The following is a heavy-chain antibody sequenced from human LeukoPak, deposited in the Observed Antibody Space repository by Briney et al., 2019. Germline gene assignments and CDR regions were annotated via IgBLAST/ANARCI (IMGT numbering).Heavy chain of an antibody. Sequence: GGSLRLSCSTSGFTFNSHGFHWVRQAPGKGLEWAAAISDDGLNTFYIDSVKGRFTISRDDSKNAVSLQMTSLRSEDTAMYYCARGHLRGNTLRGGHHLDPWGLGTLVAVSS. CDR3: ARGHLRGNTLRGGHHLDP. D-gene: IGHD1-14*01. J-gene: IGHJ5*02. V-gene: IGHV3-30*03. CDR2: ISDDGLNT. CDR1: GFTFNSHG.